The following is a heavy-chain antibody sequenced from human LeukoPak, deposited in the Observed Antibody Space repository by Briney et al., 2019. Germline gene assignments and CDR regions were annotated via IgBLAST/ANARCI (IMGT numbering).Heavy chain of an antibody. CDR2: IYYSGST. V-gene: IGHV4-39*01. CDR1: GGSISSSGYY. J-gene: IGHJ6*03. D-gene: IGHD3-10*01. CDR3: ARVQKVLQEGYYYYMDV. Sequence: SETLSLTCTVSGGSISSSGYYWGWIRQPPGKGLEWIGSIYYSGSTYYNPSLKSRVTISVDTSKNQFSLKLSAVTAADTAVYYCARVQKVLQEGYYYYMDVWGKGTTVTVSS.